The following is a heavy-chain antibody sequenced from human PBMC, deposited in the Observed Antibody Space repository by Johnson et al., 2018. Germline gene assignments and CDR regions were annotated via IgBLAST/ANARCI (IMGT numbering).Heavy chain of an antibody. CDR1: GFTFSSYG. D-gene: IGHD3-9*01. Sequence: QVQLVQSGGGVVQPGRSLRLSCAASGFTFSSYGMHWVRQAPGKRLEWVAVISYDGSNKYYADSVKGRFTISRDNSKNTVYLQMNSLRAEDTAVYYCAKDRGDDDIWTGYYGMDVWGQGTTVTVSS. J-gene: IGHJ6*02. CDR2: ISYDGSNK. V-gene: IGHV3-30*18. CDR3: AKDRGDDDIWTGYYGMDV.